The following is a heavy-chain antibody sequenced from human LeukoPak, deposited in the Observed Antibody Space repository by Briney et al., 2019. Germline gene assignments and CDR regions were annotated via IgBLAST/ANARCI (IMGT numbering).Heavy chain of an antibody. J-gene: IGHJ4*02. Sequence: GGSLRLSCAASGFTFSNYAMSWVRQAPGKGLEWVSSISGTTGSTYYAGPVKGRFTISRDNSKNTLYLQMNSLRADDTAVYYCAKIIAAAGLDYWGQGTLLTVSS. CDR3: AKIIAAAGLDY. V-gene: IGHV3-23*01. CDR1: GFTFSNYA. CDR2: ISGTTGST. D-gene: IGHD6-13*01.